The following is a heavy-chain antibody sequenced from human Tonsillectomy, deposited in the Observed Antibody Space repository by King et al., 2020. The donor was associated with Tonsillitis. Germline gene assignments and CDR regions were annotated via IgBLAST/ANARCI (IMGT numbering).Heavy chain of an antibody. D-gene: IGHD3-10*01. CDR1: GYTFTTYW. CDR3: ARRLKRAGVDRGGWFDP. V-gene: IGHV5-51*01. J-gene: IGHJ5*02. CDR2: XXPXDXXX. Sequence: QLXQSGAEVRKPXESLXISCQDSGYTFTTYWIAWVXXMPGKGLEWMXXXXPXDXXXKXXXSFXXQVTISVDKSISTAYLXWXXXKAPXXAIXXCARRLKRAGVDRGGWFDPWGQGTLVTVSS.